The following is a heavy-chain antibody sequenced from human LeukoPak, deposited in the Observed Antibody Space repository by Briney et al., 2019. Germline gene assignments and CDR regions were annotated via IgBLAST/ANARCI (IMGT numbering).Heavy chain of an antibody. J-gene: IGHJ3*02. D-gene: IGHD6-13*01. CDR2: IPRDGTDQ. CDR1: GFTFNNYA. CDR3: ARAVPAPGTPENAFDI. Sequence: PGGCLRLSCAGTGFTFNNYAMHWVSQAPGEGLEWVAVIPRDGTDQFYADSVKGRLTISRDNSQSTLYLYMNSLTTEDTALYYCARAVPAPGTPENAFDIWGQGTVVTVSS. V-gene: IGHV3-30*04.